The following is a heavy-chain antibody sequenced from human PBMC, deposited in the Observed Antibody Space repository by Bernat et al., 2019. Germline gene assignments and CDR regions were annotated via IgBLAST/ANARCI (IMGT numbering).Heavy chain of an antibody. CDR3: ARTPGNSIAARVGDAFDI. CDR2: ISYDGSNK. J-gene: IGHJ3*02. Sequence: QVQLVESGGGVVQPGRSLRLSCAASGFTFSSYAMHWVRQAPGKGLEWVEVISYDGSNKYYADSVKGRFTISRDNSKNTLYLQMNSLRAEDTAVYYCARTPGNSIAARVGDAFDIWGQGTMVTVSS. D-gene: IGHD6-6*01. CDR1: GFTFSSYA. V-gene: IGHV3-30-3*01.